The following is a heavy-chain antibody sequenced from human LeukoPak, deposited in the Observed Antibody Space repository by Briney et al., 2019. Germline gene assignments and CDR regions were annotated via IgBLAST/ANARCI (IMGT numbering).Heavy chain of an antibody. CDR1: GGSISSSSYY. D-gene: IGHD6-13*01. J-gene: IGHJ4*02. CDR3: ARRAGAAAGTLYFGY. CDR2: IYYSGST. V-gene: IGHV4-39*01. Sequence: SETLSLTCTVSGGSISSSSYYWGWIRQPPGKGLEWIGSIYYSGSTYYNPSLKSRVTISVDTSKNQFSLKLSSVTAADTAVYYCARRAGAAAGTLYFGYWGQGTLVTVSS.